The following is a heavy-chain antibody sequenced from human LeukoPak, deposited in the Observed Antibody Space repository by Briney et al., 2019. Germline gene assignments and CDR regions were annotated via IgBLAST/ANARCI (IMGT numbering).Heavy chain of an antibody. CDR3: TTGPYGEWDLVATFDY. Sequence: PGGSLRLSCAASGFTFSNAWMSWVRQAPGKGLEWVGRIKSLTDGGTTDYAAPVKGRFTISRDDSKNTLYLQMNSLKTEDTAVYYCTTGPYGEWDLVATFDYWGQGTLVTVSS. D-gene: IGHD1-26*01. CDR2: IKSLTDGGTT. J-gene: IGHJ4*02. CDR1: GFTFSNAW. V-gene: IGHV3-15*01.